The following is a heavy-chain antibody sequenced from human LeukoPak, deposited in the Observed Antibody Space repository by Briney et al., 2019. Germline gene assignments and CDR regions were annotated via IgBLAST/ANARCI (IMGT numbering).Heavy chain of an antibody. CDR3: SRDGDVTGEPFAY. Sequence: GGSLRLSCAASGFTFSSFAMHWVRQAPGKGLEWVAVMSSDGRKESYADSVKGRFTISRDNSKSTLFLQMSSLRPEDTAVYNFSRDGDVTGEPFAYWGKGTRFT. J-gene: IGHJ4*02. D-gene: IGHD2-21*02. V-gene: IGHV3-30*15. CDR1: GFTFSSFA. CDR2: MSSDGRKE.